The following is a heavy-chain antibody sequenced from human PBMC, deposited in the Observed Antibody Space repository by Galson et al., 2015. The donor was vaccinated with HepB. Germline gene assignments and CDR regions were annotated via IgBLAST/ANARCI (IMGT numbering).Heavy chain of an antibody. Sequence: CAISGDSVSSNRAAWNWIRQSPSRGLEWLGRTYYRSKWFYGNAVSVKSRITINPDTSKNQFSLHLNSVTPEDTAVYYCARSAGDLDYWGQGTLVTVSS. V-gene: IGHV6-1*01. J-gene: IGHJ4*02. CDR1: GDSVSSNRAA. CDR3: ARSAGDLDY. CDR2: TYYRSKWFY. D-gene: IGHD7-27*01.